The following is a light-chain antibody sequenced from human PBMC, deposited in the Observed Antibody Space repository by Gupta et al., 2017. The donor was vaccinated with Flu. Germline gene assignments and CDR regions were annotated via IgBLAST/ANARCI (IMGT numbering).Light chain of an antibody. J-gene: IGLJ3*02. CDR1: RSSIGTNS. Sequence: QSVLTQPPSTSGNPGQRVTTSCSGSRSSIGTNSVAWYQQLPGTAPKLLIYRNDQRPSGVPDRFSGSKSGTSASLAISGLRSDDEAYYYCAVWDDSLRGRVFGGGTNLIVL. CDR2: RND. V-gene: IGLV1-47*01. CDR3: AVWDDSLRGRV.